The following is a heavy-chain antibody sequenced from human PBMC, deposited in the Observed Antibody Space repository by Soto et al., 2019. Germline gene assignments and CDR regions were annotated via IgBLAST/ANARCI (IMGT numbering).Heavy chain of an antibody. Sequence: GGSLRLSCAVSGFSFSTYSMNWVRQAPGKGLEWVSYISSSSSIISYADSVKGRFTISRDNAKNSLYLQVNSLRAEDTAVYFCARNKNYAFDIWGQGTMVTVSS. V-gene: IGHV3-48*01. CDR1: GFSFSTYS. CDR3: ARNKNYAFDI. D-gene: IGHD1-7*01. CDR2: ISSSSSII. J-gene: IGHJ3*02.